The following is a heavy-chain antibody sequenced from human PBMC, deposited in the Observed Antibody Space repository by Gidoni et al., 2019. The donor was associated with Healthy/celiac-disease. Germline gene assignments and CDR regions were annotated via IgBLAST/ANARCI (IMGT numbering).Heavy chain of an antibody. CDR1: GFTFISYA. V-gene: IGHV3-23*01. D-gene: IGHD4-17*01. Sequence: EVQLLESGGGLVQPGGSLRLSCAASGFTFISYAMSWVRQAPGKGLEWVSAISGSGGSTYYADSVKGRFTISRDNSKNTLYLQMNSLRAEDTAVYYCATAPKQHYGDYDWYFDLWGRGTLVTVSS. CDR3: ATAPKQHYGDYDWYFDL. CDR2: ISGSGGST. J-gene: IGHJ2*01.